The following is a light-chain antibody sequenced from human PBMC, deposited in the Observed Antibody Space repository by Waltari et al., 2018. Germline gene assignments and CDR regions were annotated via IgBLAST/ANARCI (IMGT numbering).Light chain of an antibody. CDR2: GNR. Sequence: QSVLTQPPSVSGAPGQRVTISCTGSSSNIGANYDVNRYQQVPGTSPKPLIDGNRNRPSGVPDRFSASKSGTSASLAITGLQADDEADYYCQSYDSSLSRYVFGSGTEVTVL. CDR3: QSYDSSLSRYV. CDR1: SSNIGANYD. J-gene: IGLJ1*01. V-gene: IGLV1-40*01.